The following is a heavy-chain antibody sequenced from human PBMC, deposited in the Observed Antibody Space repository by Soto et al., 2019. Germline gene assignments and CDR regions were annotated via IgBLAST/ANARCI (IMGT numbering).Heavy chain of an antibody. CDR3: ATWNLFYIFDY. J-gene: IGHJ4*02. CDR2: IFHRGST. CDR1: GASISGDTW. V-gene: IGHV4-4*02. Sequence: PSETLSLTCAVSGASISGDTWWSWVRQPPGKGLEWIGEIFHRGSTNYNPSLKSRVTISVDKSKNQFSLTLNSVTAADTAVYYCATWNLFYIFDYWGQGIMVIVSS. D-gene: IGHD1-1*01.